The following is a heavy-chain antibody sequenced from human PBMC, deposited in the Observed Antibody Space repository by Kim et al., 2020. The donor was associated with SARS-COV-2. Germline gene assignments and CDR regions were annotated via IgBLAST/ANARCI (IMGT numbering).Heavy chain of an antibody. V-gene: IGHV1-69*13. CDR3: AREVGTRRPYGSGSYYIPYYFDY. CDR1: GGTFSSYA. Sequence: SVKVSCKASGGTFSSYAISWVRQAPGQGLEWMGGIIPIFGTANYAQKFQGRVTITADESTSTAYMELSSLRSEDTAVYYCAREVGTRRPYGSGSYYIPYYFDYWGQGTLVTVSS. CDR2: IIPIFGTA. J-gene: IGHJ4*02. D-gene: IGHD3-10*01.